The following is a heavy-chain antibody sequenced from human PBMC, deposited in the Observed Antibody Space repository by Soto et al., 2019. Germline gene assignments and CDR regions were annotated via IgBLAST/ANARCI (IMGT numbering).Heavy chain of an antibody. J-gene: IGHJ2*01. CDR3: ARRDGDYVWYFDL. Sequence: SETLSLTCSVSGDSISSGGYFWSWIRQHPGRGLEWIGYVFYSGNTYYNPSLKSRATISVDTSKNQFSLKLSSVTAADTAVYYCARRDGDYVWYFDLWGRGTLVTVSS. D-gene: IGHD4-17*01. CDR2: VFYSGNT. CDR1: GDSISSGGYF. V-gene: IGHV4-31*03.